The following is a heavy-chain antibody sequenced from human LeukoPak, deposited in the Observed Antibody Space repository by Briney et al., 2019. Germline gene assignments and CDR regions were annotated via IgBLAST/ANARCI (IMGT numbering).Heavy chain of an antibody. CDR3: AKGLYSGSYDGFDS. Sequence: GGSLRLSCAASGFTFSSYEMNWVRQAPGKGLEWVSYISSSGSTIYYAGSVRGRFTISRDNSKNTLFLQMNSLRAEDTAVYYCAKGLYSGSYDGFDSWGQGALVTVSS. CDR1: GFTFSSYE. D-gene: IGHD1-26*01. J-gene: IGHJ4*02. CDR2: ISSSGSTI. V-gene: IGHV3-48*03.